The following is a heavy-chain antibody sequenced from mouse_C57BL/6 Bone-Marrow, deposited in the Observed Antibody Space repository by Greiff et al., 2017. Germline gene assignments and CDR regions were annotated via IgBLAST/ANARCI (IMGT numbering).Heavy chain of an antibody. CDR2: IHPNSGST. Sequence: VQLQQPGAELVKPGASVKLSCKASGYTFTSYWMHWVKQRPGQGLEWIGMIHPNSGSTNYNEKFKSKDTLTVDKSSSTAYMQLSSLTSEDSAVYYGARVGWLLRVYAMDYWGQGTSVTVSS. D-gene: IGHD2-3*01. J-gene: IGHJ4*01. V-gene: IGHV1-64*01. CDR3: ARVGWLLRVYAMDY. CDR1: GYTFTSYW.